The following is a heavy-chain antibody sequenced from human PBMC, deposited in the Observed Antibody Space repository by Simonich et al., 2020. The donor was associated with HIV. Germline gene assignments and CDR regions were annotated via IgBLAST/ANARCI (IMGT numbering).Heavy chain of an antibody. CDR3: ASYTGMAGFDY. Sequence: QVQLQQWGAGLLKPSETLSLTCAVYGGSFSGYYWSWIRQPPGKGLEWIGENNHSGSNNYCPSLKIRVIISVATSKNQFSLKLSSVTATDTAVYYCASYTGMAGFDYWGQGTLVTVSS. D-gene: IGHD5-18*01. CDR1: GGSFSGYY. CDR2: NNHSGSN. V-gene: IGHV4-34*01. J-gene: IGHJ4*02.